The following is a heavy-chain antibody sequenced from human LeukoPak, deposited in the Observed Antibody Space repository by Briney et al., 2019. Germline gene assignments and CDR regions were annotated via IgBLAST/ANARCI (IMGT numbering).Heavy chain of an antibody. V-gene: IGHV1-46*01. D-gene: IGHD3-10*01. CDR1: GYTFTTYY. CDR3: ARGYDSGSPSRYYFDY. CDR2: INPSGGPT. J-gene: IGHJ4*02. Sequence: ASVKVSCKASGYTFTTYYIHWVRQAPGQGLEWMGIINPSGGPTRYAQKFQGRVTMTRDTSTNTVYMELSSLRSEDTAVYYCARGYDSGSPSRYYFDYWGQGTLVTVSS.